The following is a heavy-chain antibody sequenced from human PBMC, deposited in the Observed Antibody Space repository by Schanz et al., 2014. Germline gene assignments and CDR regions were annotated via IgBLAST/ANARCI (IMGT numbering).Heavy chain of an antibody. Sequence: QVQVIQSGPEVKKPGASVKVSCKASGYTFTDYYIHWVRQAPGQGLEWMGWISANSGGTNCAQKFQGRVTMTRDTSISTAYMELSRLKSDDTAVYYCARALFGSGHGDVWGQGTTVTVSS. D-gene: IGHD3-10*01. CDR1: GYTFTDYY. J-gene: IGHJ6*02. V-gene: IGHV1-2*02. CDR2: ISANSGGT. CDR3: ARALFGSGHGDV.